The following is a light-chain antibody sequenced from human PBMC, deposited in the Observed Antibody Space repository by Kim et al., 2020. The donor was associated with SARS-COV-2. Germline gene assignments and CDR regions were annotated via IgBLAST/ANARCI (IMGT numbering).Light chain of an antibody. J-gene: IGLJ3*02. CDR2: VGPGGIVG. CDR3: AADHGSGSNFVPNWV. V-gene: IGLV9-49*03. CDR1: TGFSHYK. Sequence: ELTQPPSVSASLGASVTLTCTLRTGFSHYKVDWYQQRPGKGPRFVMRVGPGGIVGSKGDGIPDRFSVLASGLDRDLTITNIQEEDESDYYCAADHGSGSNFVPNWVFGGGTQLTVL.